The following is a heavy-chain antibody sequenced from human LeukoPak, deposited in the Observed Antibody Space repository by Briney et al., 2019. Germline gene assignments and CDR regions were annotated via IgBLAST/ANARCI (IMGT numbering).Heavy chain of an antibody. J-gene: IGHJ4*02. V-gene: IGHV1-69*05. Sequence: ASVKVSCKASGGTFSSYAISWVRQAPGQGLEWMGRIIPIFGTANYAQKLQGRVTITTDESTSTAYMELSSLRSEDTAVYYCASDGSYYGPLGNWGQGTLVTVSS. CDR1: GGTFSSYA. CDR2: IIPIFGTA. D-gene: IGHD1-26*01. CDR3: ASDGSYYGPLGN.